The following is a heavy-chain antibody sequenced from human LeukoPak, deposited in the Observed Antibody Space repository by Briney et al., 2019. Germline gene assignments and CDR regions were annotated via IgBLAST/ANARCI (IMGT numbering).Heavy chain of an antibody. CDR3: ARAYYYDSSGYRAEYFQH. V-gene: IGHV4-39*01. D-gene: IGHD3-22*01. J-gene: IGHJ1*01. CDR2: IYYSGST. Sequence: SETLSLTCTVSGGSISSSSYYWGWIRQPPGKGLEWIGSIYYSGSTYYNPSLKSRVTISVDTSKNQFSLKLSSVTAADMAVYYCARAYYYDSSGYRAEYFQHWGQGTLVTVSS. CDR1: GGSISSSSYY.